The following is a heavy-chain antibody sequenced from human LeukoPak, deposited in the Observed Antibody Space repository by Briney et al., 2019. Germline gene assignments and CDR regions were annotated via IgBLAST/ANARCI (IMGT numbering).Heavy chain of an antibody. Sequence: GGSLRLXCAASGFTCSSYSMNWVRQAPGKGLESVSSISSSSSYIYYADSVKGRFTISRDNAKNSLYLQMNSLRAEDTAVYYCARDPYRPRYFDLWGRGTLVTVSS. CDR1: GFTCSSYS. J-gene: IGHJ2*01. V-gene: IGHV3-21*01. CDR3: ARDPYRPRYFDL. CDR2: ISSSSSYI.